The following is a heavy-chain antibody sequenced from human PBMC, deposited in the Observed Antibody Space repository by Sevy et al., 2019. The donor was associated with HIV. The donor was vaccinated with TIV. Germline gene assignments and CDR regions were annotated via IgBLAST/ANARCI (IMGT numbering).Heavy chain of an antibody. CDR3: ARLRVIASAPYYFDY. J-gene: IGHJ4*02. CDR1: GLIFSDYY. D-gene: IGHD2-21*01. V-gene: IGHV3-11*06. Sequence: GGSLRLSCAASGLIFSDYYMGWVRQAPGKGLEWVADISSGNTYTNYADSVKGRFTISRDNAMKSLYLQMNTLRAEDTAVYYCARLRVIASAPYYFDYWGQGALVTVSS. CDR2: ISSGNTYT.